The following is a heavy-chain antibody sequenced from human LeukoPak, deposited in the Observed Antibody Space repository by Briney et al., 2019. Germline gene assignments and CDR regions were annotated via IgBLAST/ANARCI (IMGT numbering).Heavy chain of an antibody. CDR1: GDSVSSNTAA. CDR2: TYYRSTWYY. Sequence: SQTLSLTCVISGDSVSSNTAAWNWVRQSPSRGLEWLARTYYRSTWYYDYALSMKGRMTITPDTSKNQFSLHLNSVTPEDTAVYYCTRDLRLGYNSGRFDYWGQGNPVTVSS. CDR3: TRDLRLGYNSGRFDY. D-gene: IGHD6-19*01. V-gene: IGHV6-1*01. J-gene: IGHJ4*02.